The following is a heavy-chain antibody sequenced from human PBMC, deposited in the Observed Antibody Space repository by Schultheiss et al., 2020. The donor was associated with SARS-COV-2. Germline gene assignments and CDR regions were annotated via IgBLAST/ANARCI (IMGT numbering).Heavy chain of an antibody. Sequence: SETLSLTCTVSGGSISSGGYYWSWIRQPPGKGLEWIGRIYTSGSTNYNPSLKSRVTISVDTSKNQFSLKLSSVTAADTAVYYCARSSSGYYLDYWGQGTLVTVSS. V-gene: IGHV4-61*08. CDR2: IYTSGST. CDR1: GGSISSGGYY. CDR3: ARSSSGYYLDY. D-gene: IGHD3-22*01. J-gene: IGHJ4*02.